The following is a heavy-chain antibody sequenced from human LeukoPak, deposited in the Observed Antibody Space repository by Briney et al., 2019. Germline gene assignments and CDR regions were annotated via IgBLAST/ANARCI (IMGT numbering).Heavy chain of an antibody. Sequence: ASVTVSCKASGYTFTSYYMHWVRQAPGQGIEWMGIINPSGGSTSYAQKFQGRGTMTRDTSTSTVYMELSSLRSEDTAVYYCARDRESYGNFDYWGQGTLVTVSS. CDR2: INPSGGST. V-gene: IGHV1-46*01. D-gene: IGHD1-26*01. CDR1: GYTFTSYY. J-gene: IGHJ4*02. CDR3: ARDRESYGNFDY.